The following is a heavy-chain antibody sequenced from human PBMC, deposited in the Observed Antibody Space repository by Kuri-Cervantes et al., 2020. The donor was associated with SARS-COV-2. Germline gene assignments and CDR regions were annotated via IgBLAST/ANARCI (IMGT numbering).Heavy chain of an antibody. D-gene: IGHD6-13*01. V-gene: IGHV3-21*01. CDR3: ARDSDGYSSSWYGGYYYGMDV. CDR2: ISSSSSYI. Sequence: ETLSLTCAASGLTFSSYSMNWVRQAPGKGLEWVSSISSSSSYIYYADSVKGRFTISRDNAKNSLYLQMNSLRAEDTAVYYCARDSDGYSSSWYGGYYYGMDVWGQGTTVTVSS. CDR1: GLTFSSYS. J-gene: IGHJ6*02.